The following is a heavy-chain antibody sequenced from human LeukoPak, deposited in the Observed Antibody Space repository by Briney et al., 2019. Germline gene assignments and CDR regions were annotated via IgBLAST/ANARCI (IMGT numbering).Heavy chain of an antibody. CDR1: GYTFTGYY. CDR3: ARDAVAATPGFLYYYYYMDV. D-gene: IGHD2-15*01. V-gene: IGHV1-2*06. CDR2: INPNSGDT. J-gene: IGHJ6*03. Sequence: ASVKVSCKASGYTFTGYYMHWVRQAPGQGLEWVGRINPNSGDTNYAQKFQGRVTMTRDTSISTAYMELSRLRSDDTAVYYCARDAVAATPGFLYYYYYMDVWGKGTTVTVSS.